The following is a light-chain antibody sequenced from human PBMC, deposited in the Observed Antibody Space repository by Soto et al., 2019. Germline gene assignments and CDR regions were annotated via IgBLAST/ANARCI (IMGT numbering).Light chain of an antibody. Sequence: QSVVTQLASVSGSPGQSITISCTGTSSDVGGYNYVSWYQQHPGKAPKLMIYAVTDRPSGVSSRFSGSKSGNTASLTISVLQAEDEADYYCSASTSSSTLFGTGTKVTVL. CDR1: SSDVGGYNY. CDR2: AVT. V-gene: IGLV2-14*01. CDR3: SASTSSSTL. J-gene: IGLJ1*01.